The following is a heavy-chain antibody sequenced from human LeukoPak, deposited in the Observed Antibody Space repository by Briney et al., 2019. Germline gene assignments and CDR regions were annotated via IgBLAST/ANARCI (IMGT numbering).Heavy chain of an antibody. Sequence: PSETLSLTCTVSGGSISSYYWSWIRQPPGKGLEWIGYIYYSGSTNYNPSLKSRVTISVDTSKNQFSLKLSSVTAADTAVYYCARVSGYCSGGSCYANWFDPWGQGTLVTVSP. CDR1: GGSISSYY. CDR2: IYYSGST. J-gene: IGHJ5*02. V-gene: IGHV4-59*01. D-gene: IGHD2-15*01. CDR3: ARVSGYCSGGSCYANWFDP.